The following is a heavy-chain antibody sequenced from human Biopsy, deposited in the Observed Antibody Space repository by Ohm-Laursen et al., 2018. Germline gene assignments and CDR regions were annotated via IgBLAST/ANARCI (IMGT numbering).Heavy chain of an antibody. CDR2: IFYSGTT. CDR3: ARIYFYGLGSSDYFFDS. V-gene: IGHV4-39*01. D-gene: IGHD3-10*01. J-gene: IGHJ4*02. Sequence: SDTLSLTCTVSGDSIATFNYYWGWVRQPPGKGLEWLATIFYSGTTYFSRTLESRPTISQDTSSNQFSLRLKYVTAADTDVYYCARIYFYGLGSSDYFFDSWGQGTLVTVSS. CDR1: GDSIATFNYY.